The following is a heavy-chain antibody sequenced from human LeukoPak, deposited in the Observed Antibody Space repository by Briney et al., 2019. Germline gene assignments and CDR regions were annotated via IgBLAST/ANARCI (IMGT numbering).Heavy chain of an antibody. CDR1: GYSFTNYW. J-gene: IGHJ6*02. CDR3: ARSTTVTTDYYDGMDV. CDR2: LYPGDSDT. Sequence: GESLQISCKGSGYSFTNYWIGWVRPMPGKGLEWMGILYPGDSDTRYSPSFQGQVTISADKSTSTAYLQWSSLKASDTAMYYCARSTTVTTDYYDGMDVWGQGTTVTVSS. D-gene: IGHD4-17*01. V-gene: IGHV5-51*01.